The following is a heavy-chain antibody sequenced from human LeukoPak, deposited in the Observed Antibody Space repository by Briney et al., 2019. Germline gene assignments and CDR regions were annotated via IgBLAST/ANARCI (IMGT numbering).Heavy chain of an antibody. CDR2: ISHSGST. Sequence: PSETLSLTCAVYGGSFSGYYWSWIRQTPGKGLEWIVEISHSGSTNYNPSLKSRVTISVDTSKNQFSLKLSSVTAADTAVYYCARERGSSSGYGNCFDPWGQGTLVTVSS. CDR3: ARERGSSSGYGNCFDP. CDR1: GGSFSGYY. J-gene: IGHJ5*02. V-gene: IGHV4-34*01. D-gene: IGHD6-13*01.